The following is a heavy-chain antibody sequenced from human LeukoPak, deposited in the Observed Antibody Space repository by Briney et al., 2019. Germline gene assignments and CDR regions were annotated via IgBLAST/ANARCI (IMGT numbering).Heavy chain of an antibody. D-gene: IGHD2-21*01. CDR1: GGSISSYY. J-gene: IGHJ6*03. CDR3: ARGVRLSIFYYMDV. V-gene: IGHV4-59*01. CDR2: IYYSGST. Sequence: SETLSLTCTVSGGSISSYYWSWIRQPPGKGLEWIGYIYYSGSTNYNPSLKSRVTISVDTSKNQFSLKLSSVTAADTAVYYCARGVRLSIFYYMDVWGKGTTVTVSS.